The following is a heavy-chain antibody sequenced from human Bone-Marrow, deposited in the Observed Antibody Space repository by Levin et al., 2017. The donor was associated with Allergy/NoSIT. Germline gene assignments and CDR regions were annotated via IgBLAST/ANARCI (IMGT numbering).Heavy chain of an antibody. D-gene: IGHD6-19*01. Sequence: GGSLRLSCAASGFTFSSYAMSWVRQAPGKGLEWVSAISGSGGSTYYADSVKGRFTISRDNSKNTLYLQMNSLRAEDTAVYYCAKVRTRIAVAGNLLDYWGQGTLVTVSS. CDR1: GFTFSSYA. CDR3: AKVRTRIAVAGNLLDY. J-gene: IGHJ4*02. V-gene: IGHV3-23*01. CDR2: ISGSGGST.